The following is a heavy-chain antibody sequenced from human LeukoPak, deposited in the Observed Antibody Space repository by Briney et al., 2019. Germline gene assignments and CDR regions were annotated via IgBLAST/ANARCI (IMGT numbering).Heavy chain of an antibody. D-gene: IGHD3-22*01. CDR1: GDSLSINSAA. J-gene: IGHJ4*02. CDR2: TKYRSTCYY. V-gene: IGHV6-1*01. Sequence: SQTLSLTCAISGDSLSINSAACSCTRHSPSRGLEWLGRTKYRSTCYYDFAVSVEGLITINPDTYKNQFSLQLKSVTPADTAVYYCARERWYFDSSGYPSPHFDYWGQGTLLTVSS. CDR3: ARERWYFDSSGYPSPHFDY.